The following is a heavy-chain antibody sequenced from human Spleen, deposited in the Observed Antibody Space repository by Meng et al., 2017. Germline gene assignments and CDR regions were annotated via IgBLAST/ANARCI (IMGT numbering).Heavy chain of an antibody. CDR2: ISGGGGST. Sequence: GESLKISCAASGFSFSSYAMSWVRQAPGKGLEWVSAISGGGGSTFYAGSVKGRFTVSRDNAKNSLFLQMNSLRGDDTAVYYCAREPYDYYGSRGDKDAFDMWGQGTMVTVSS. D-gene: IGHD3-22*01. CDR3: AREPYDYYGSRGDKDAFDM. CDR1: GFSFSSYA. V-gene: IGHV3-23*01. J-gene: IGHJ3*02.